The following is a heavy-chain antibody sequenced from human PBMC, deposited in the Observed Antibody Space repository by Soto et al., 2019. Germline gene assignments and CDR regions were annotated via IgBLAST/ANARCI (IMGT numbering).Heavy chain of an antibody. J-gene: IGHJ4*02. CDR2: ISYDGSDK. CDR3: ARGGGFCGADCYKGGIDY. Sequence: QVQLVESGGGVVQPGRSLRLSCAASGFTFSPYTMHWVRQTPGKGLEWVAVISYDGSDKYYADPVRGRFTISRDNSKNTLLWQMNSLRAEDTALYYCARGGGFCGADCYKGGIDYWGQGTLVTVSS. CDR1: GFTFSPYT. V-gene: IGHV3-30-3*01. D-gene: IGHD2-21*02.